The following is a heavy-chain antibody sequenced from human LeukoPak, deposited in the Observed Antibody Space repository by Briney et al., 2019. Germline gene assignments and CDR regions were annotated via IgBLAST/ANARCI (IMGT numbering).Heavy chain of an antibody. Sequence: NPSETLSLTCTVSGGSISSGGYYWSWIRQPPGKGLEWIGYIYHSGSTYYNPSLKSRVTISVDRSKNQFSLKLSSVTAADTAVYYCARVDITYYYDSSGYFDYWGQGTLVTVSS. CDR2: IYHSGST. V-gene: IGHV4-30-2*01. D-gene: IGHD3-22*01. J-gene: IGHJ4*02. CDR1: GGSISSGGYY. CDR3: ARVDITYYYDSSGYFDY.